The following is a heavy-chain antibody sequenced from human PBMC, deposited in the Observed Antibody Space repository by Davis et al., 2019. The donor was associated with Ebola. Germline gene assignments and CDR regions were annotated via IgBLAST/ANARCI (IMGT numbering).Heavy chain of an antibody. D-gene: IGHD3-10*02. CDR3: VVRGVPYGMDV. CDR1: GFAFSNYA. J-gene: IGHJ6*04. CDR2: IWYDGSNK. V-gene: IGHV3-33*08. Sequence: GESLKISCVASGFAFSNYAMSWVRQAPGKGLEWMAVIWYDGSNKYYADSVKGRFTISRDNSKNTLYLQMNSLRAEDTAVYYCVVRGVPYGMDVWGKGTTVTVSS.